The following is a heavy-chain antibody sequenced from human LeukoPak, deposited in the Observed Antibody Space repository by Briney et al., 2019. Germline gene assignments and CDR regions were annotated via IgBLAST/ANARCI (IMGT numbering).Heavy chain of an antibody. CDR3: ARGSYDSSGYSLGDAFDI. V-gene: IGHV4-4*07. CDR2: IYTSGST. D-gene: IGHD3-22*01. Sequence: PSETLSLTCTVSGGSISSYYWSWIRQPAGKGLEWIGRIYTSGSTIYNPSLKSRVTMSVDTSKNQFSLKLSSVTAADTAVYYCARGSYDSSGYSLGDAFDIWGQGTMVTVSS. J-gene: IGHJ3*02. CDR1: GGSISSYY.